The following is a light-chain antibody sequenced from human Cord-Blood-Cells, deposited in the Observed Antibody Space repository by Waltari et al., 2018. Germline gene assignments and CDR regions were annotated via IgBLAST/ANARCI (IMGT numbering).Light chain of an antibody. CDR3: QQSYSTPFT. V-gene: IGKV1-39*01. J-gene: IGKJ5*01. Sequence: DIPMTPSPSSLGASVGDRVTITCRASQSISSYLNWYQQKPGKAPKLLIYAASSLQSGVPSRFSGSGSGTDFTLTISSLQPEDFATYYCQQSYSTPFTFGQGTRLEIK. CDR1: QSISSY. CDR2: AAS.